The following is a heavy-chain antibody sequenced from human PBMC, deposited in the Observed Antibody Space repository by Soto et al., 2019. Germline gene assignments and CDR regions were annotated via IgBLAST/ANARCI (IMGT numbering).Heavy chain of an antibody. J-gene: IGHJ6*03. D-gene: IGHD2-2*01. CDR2: FDPEDGET. V-gene: IGHV1-24*01. CDR1: GYTLTELS. Sequence: ASVKVSCKVSGYTLTELSMHWVRQAPGKGLEWMGGFDPEDGETIYAQKFQGRVTMTEDTSTDTAYMELSSLRSEDTAVYYCATDAPAAKGGYYYYYMDVWGKGTTVTVSS. CDR3: ATDAPAAKGGYYYYYMDV.